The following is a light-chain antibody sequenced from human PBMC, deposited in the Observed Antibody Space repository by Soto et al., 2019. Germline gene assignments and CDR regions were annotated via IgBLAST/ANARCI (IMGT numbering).Light chain of an antibody. Sequence: EIVLTHSPVTLSLSPGERATLSCRASQSVSSSYLAWYQQKPGRAPRLLIYGASSRATGIPDRFSGSGSGSDFTLTISRLEPEDFAVYYCQQYGSSPTWTFGKGT. CDR3: QQYGSSPTWT. J-gene: IGKJ1*01. CDR1: QSVSSSY. V-gene: IGKV3-20*01. CDR2: GAS.